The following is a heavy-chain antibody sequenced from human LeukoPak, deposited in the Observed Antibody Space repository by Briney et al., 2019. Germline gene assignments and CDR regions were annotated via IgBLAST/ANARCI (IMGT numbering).Heavy chain of an antibody. CDR2: INWSGGST. CDR1: GFTFDDYG. V-gene: IGHV3-20*04. CDR3: ARDKVSGPTLLDY. D-gene: IGHD5/OR15-5a*01. J-gene: IGHJ4*02. Sequence: PGGSLRLSCAASGFTFDDYGMTWVRQAPGKGLEWVSGINWSGGSTGYADSVKGRFTISRDNAKNSLFLEMNSLRVDDTAVYYCARDKVSGPTLLDYWGQGTLLTVSS.